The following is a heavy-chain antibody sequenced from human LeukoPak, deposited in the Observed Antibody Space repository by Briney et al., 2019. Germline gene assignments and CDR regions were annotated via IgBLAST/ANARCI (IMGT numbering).Heavy chain of an antibody. CDR3: ARGGPRWELGGDY. CDR1: GFTFSSYS. CDR2: ISTSSSYI. J-gene: IGHJ4*02. D-gene: IGHD1-26*01. Sequence: GGSLRLSCAASGFTFSSYSMNWVRQAPGKGLEWVSSISTSSSYIYYADSVKGRFTIYRDNAKNSLYLQMNSMRAEDTAVYYCARGGPRWELGGDYWGQGTLVTVSS. V-gene: IGHV3-21*01.